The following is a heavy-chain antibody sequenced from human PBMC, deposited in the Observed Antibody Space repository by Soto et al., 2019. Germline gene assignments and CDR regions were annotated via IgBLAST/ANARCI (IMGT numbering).Heavy chain of an antibody. Sequence: ASVKVSCKASGYTFTSYSMHWVRQAPGQGLEWMGIINPSSGRTSYAQNFKGRVTMTTDTSTSTAYMELGSLRSDDTAVYYCATDPYCGSAPGCSALDAWGQGTTVTVSS. CDR2: INPSSGRT. CDR1: GYTFTSYS. V-gene: IGHV1-46*01. J-gene: IGHJ6*02. CDR3: ATDPYCGSAPGCSALDA. D-gene: IGHD2-21*01.